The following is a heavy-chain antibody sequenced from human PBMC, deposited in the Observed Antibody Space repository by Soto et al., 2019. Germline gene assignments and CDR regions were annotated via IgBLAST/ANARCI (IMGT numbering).Heavy chain of an antibody. CDR2: IFSNDEK. Sequence: QVTLKESGPVLVKPTEALTLTCTVSGFSLSNARMGVSWIRQPPGKALEWLAHIFSNDEKSYSTSLKSRLTISNDTSKSQVVLTMTNMDPVDTATYYCARIRRRSDIVATPVDYWGQGTLVTVSS. CDR3: ARIRRRSDIVATPVDY. CDR1: GFSLSNARMG. V-gene: IGHV2-26*01. D-gene: IGHD5-12*01. J-gene: IGHJ4*02.